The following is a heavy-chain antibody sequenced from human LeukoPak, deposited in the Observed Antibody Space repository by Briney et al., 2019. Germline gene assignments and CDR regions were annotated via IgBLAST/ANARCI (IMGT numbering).Heavy chain of an antibody. CDR2: INPSGGST. Sequence: ASVKVSCKASGYTFTSYYMHWVRQAPGQGLEWMGIINPSGGSTGYAQKFQGRVTITRDTSTSTVYMELSSLRSEDTAVYYCAWGGYCTNGVCYRYGMDVWGQGTTVTVSS. V-gene: IGHV1-46*01. J-gene: IGHJ6*02. CDR3: AWGGYCTNGVCYRYGMDV. D-gene: IGHD2-8*01. CDR1: GYTFTSYY.